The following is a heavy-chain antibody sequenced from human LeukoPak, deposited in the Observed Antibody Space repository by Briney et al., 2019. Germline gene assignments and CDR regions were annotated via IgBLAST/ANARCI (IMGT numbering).Heavy chain of an antibody. Sequence: SETLSLTCTVSGGSVSSGSYYWSWLRQPPGSGLEWIGDIYYSGSTNYNPSLKSRVSISVDTSKNQFSLRLTSVTAADTAVYYCAGGKSGALYGGIKDFWGQGTLVTVSS. CDR2: IYYSGST. D-gene: IGHD3-16*01. CDR1: GGSVSSGSYY. CDR3: AGGKSGALYGGIKDF. J-gene: IGHJ4*02. V-gene: IGHV4-61*01.